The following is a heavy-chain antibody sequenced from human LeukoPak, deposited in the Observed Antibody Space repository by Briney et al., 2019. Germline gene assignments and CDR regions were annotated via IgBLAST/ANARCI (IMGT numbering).Heavy chain of an antibody. CDR2: IYYSGST. D-gene: IGHD3-22*01. V-gene: IGHV4-39*01. CDR1: GGSISSSSYS. J-gene: IGHJ4*02. Sequence: SETLSLTCTVSGGSISSSSYSWGWIRQPPGKGLEWIGTIYYSGSTYYNPSLKSRVTISEDTSKNQFSLNLSSVTAADTAVYYCARYASSGYYRYYFDYWGQGTLVTVSP. CDR3: ARYASSGYYRYYFDY.